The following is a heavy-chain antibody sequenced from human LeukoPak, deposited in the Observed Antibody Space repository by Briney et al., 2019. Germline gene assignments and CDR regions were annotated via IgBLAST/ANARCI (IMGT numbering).Heavy chain of an antibody. J-gene: IGHJ4*02. CDR2: IRYDGSNK. CDR3: ANDPTTYYYGSGRGLLGSPDY. D-gene: IGHD3-10*01. CDR1: GFTFSSYG. Sequence: GGSLRLSCAASGFTFSSYGMHWVRQAPAEGLEWVAFIRYDGSNKYYADSVKGRFTIPRDNSKNTLYLQMNSLRAEDTAVYYCANDPTTYYYGSGRGLLGSPDYWGQGTLVTVSS. V-gene: IGHV3-30*02.